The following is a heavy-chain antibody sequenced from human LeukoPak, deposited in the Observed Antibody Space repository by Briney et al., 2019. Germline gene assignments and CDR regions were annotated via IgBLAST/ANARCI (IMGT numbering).Heavy chain of an antibody. Sequence: ASVKVPCKASGYTFTSYGISWVRQAPGQGLEWMGWISAYNGNTNYAQKLQGRVTMTTDTSTSTAYMELRSLRSDNTAVYYCARVLFSMVRGVIPVPYYFDYWGQGTLVTVSS. CDR3: ARVLFSMVRGVIPVPYYFDY. J-gene: IGHJ4*02. CDR1: GYTFTSYG. V-gene: IGHV1-18*01. CDR2: ISAYNGNT. D-gene: IGHD3-10*01.